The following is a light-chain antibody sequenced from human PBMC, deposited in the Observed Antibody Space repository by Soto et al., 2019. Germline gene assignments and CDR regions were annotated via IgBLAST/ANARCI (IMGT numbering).Light chain of an antibody. J-gene: IGLJ1*01. Sequence: QSVLTQPASVSGSPGQSITISCTGTSSDIGTYNLVSWYQQHPGKAPKVMIYEDSKRPAGVSDRFTGSKSGNTASLTISGLQAGDEATYHCSSYTSTYSLVFGTGTKVTVL. CDR1: SSDIGTYNL. V-gene: IGLV2-14*02. CDR3: SSYTSTYSLV. CDR2: EDS.